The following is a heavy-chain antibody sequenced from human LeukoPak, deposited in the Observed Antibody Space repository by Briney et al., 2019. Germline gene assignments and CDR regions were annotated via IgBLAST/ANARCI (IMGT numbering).Heavy chain of an antibody. CDR3: ARELIVVVVAALYYGMDV. Sequence: ASVKVSCKASGYTFTSYYMHWVRQAPGQGLEWLGIINPSGGSTTYAQKFQGRVTMTRDTSTSTVYMELSSLRSEDTAVYYCARELIVVVVAALYYGMDVRGQGTTVTVSS. V-gene: IGHV1-46*01. CDR2: INPSGGST. J-gene: IGHJ6*02. D-gene: IGHD2-15*01. CDR1: GYTFTSYY.